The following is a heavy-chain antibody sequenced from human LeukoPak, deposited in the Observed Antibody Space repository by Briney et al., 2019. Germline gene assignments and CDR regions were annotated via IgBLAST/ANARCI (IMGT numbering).Heavy chain of an antibody. CDR3: ARESGGSYYDAFDI. CDR1: GFTFDDYA. CDR2: ISWNSGSI. J-gene: IGHJ3*02. D-gene: IGHD1-26*01. Sequence: PGGSLRLSCAASGFTFDDYAMHWVRQAPGKGLEWVSGISWNSGSIGYADSVKGRFTISRDNSKNTLYLQMNSLRAEDMAVYYCARESGGSYYDAFDIWGQGTMVTVSS. V-gene: IGHV3-9*03.